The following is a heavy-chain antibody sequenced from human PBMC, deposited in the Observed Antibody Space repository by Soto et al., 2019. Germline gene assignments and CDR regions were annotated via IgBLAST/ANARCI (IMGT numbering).Heavy chain of an antibody. CDR1: GGSINSYY. D-gene: IGHD3-10*01. V-gene: IGHV4-59*08. Sequence: SETLSLTCTVSGGSINSYYLSWIRQSPGKRMEWIGYVHHSWGSSYNPSLQSRVAISLDTSKSQFSLKVTSVTATDTAVYYCARQGFGPLHGLVDVWGQGTTVTVSS. CDR3: ARQGFGPLHGLVDV. J-gene: IGHJ6*02. CDR2: VHHSWGS.